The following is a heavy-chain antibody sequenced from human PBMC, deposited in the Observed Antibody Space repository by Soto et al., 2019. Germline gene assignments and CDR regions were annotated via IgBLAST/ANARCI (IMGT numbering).Heavy chain of an antibody. V-gene: IGHV1-69*04. D-gene: IGHD4-17*01. J-gene: IGHJ4*02. CDR1: GGTFSSYT. CDR3: ARDPVGDYGDYYVDY. CDR2: IIPILGIA. Sequence: SVKVSCKASGGTFSSYTISWVRQAPGQGLEWMGRIIPILGIANYAQKFQGRVTITADKSTSTAYMELSSLRSEDTAVYYCARDPVGDYGDYYVDYWGQGTLVTVSS.